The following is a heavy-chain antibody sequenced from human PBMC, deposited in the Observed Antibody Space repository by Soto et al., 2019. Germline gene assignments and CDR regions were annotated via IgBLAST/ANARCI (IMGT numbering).Heavy chain of an antibody. D-gene: IGHD3-22*01. V-gene: IGHV1-2*02. J-gene: IGHJ5*02. CDR2: INPNSGGT. CDR1: GYTFTGYY. Sequence: QVQLVQSGAEVKQPGASVKVSCKASGYTFTGYYMHWVRQAPGQGLEWMGWINPNSGGTNYAQKFQGRVTMTRDTSISTAYMELSRLRSDDTAVYYCAREWYDSSGYSNWFDPWGQGTLVTVSS. CDR3: AREWYDSSGYSNWFDP.